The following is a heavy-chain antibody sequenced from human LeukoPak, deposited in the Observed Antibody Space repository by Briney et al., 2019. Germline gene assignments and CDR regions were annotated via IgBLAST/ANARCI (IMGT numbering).Heavy chain of an antibody. V-gene: IGHV4-34*01. CDR3: ASRTFGGVIAY. CDR1: GGSFNGYY. CDR2: INHSGGT. Sequence: PSETLSLTGAGYGGSFNGYYWSWIREPPGKGLEWIGEINHSGGTNYSPFLMSRVTLSVDTSKNQFSLRLSSVTAADTAVYYCASRTFGGVIAYWGQGTLVTVSS. J-gene: IGHJ4*02. D-gene: IGHD3-16*02.